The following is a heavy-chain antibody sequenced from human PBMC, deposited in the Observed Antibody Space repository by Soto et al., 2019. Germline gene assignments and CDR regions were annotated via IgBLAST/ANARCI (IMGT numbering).Heavy chain of an antibody. V-gene: IGHV4-34*01. J-gene: IGHJ4*02. CDR3: ARGMGDLNYYDSSRYPYYSVY. CDR1: GGSFSGYY. Sequence: SETLSLTCAVYGGSFSGYYWSWIRQPPGKGLEWIGEINHSGSTNYNPSLKSRVTISVDTSKNQFSLKLSSVTAADTAVYYCARGMGDLNYYDSSRYPYYSVYSAQATLVPVSS. D-gene: IGHD3-22*01. CDR2: INHSGST.